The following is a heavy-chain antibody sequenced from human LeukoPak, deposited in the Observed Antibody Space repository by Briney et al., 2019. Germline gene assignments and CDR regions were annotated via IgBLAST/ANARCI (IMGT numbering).Heavy chain of an antibody. CDR2: ISGSSGTI. CDR3: ARDQAPPYCTSTSCRLFDY. V-gene: IGHV3-48*01. CDR1: GFTFINYS. D-gene: IGHD2-2*01. Sequence: GGSLRLSCAVSGFTFINYSMNWVRQAPGKGLEWVSYISGSSGTIYYADSVKGRFTISRDNAKSSLYLQMNSLRAEDTAVYYCARDQAPPYCTSTSCRLFDYWGQGTLVTVSS. J-gene: IGHJ4*02.